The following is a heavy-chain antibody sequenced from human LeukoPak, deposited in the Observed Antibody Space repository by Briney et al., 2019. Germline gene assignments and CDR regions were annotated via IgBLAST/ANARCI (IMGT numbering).Heavy chain of an antibody. J-gene: IGHJ3*01. V-gene: IGHV3-48*03. CDR2: ISQSGSTK. CDR3: ARDGESAAPWALDL. Sequence: PGGSLRLSCAASGFTFNNYEMNWVRQAPGKGLEWVAYISQSGSTKRYTDSVKGRFTIFRDNAKNSLYLQLSSLRVEDMAIYYCARDGESAAPWALDLWGQGTMVTVSS. D-gene: IGHD3-10*01. CDR1: GFTFNNYE.